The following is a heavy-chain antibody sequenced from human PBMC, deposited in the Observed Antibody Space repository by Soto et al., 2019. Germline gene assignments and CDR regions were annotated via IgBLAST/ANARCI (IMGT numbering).Heavy chain of an antibody. CDR2: ISYDGSNK. CDR3: ARTPSSRYYGSGSYLLHYGMDV. CDR1: GFTFSSYA. Sequence: SLRLSCAASGFTFSSYAMHWVRQAPGKGLEWVAVISYDGSNKYYADSVKGRFTISRDNSKNTLYLQMNSLRAEDTAVYYCARTPSSRYYGSGSYLLHYGMDVWGQGTTVTVSS. D-gene: IGHD3-10*01. J-gene: IGHJ6*02. V-gene: IGHV3-30-3*01.